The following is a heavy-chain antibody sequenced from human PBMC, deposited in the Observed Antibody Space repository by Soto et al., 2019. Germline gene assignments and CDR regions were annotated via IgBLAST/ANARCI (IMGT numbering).Heavy chain of an antibody. CDR2: ISSSSSTI. Sequence: GGSLRLSCAASGFTFSSYSMNWVRQAPGKGLEWVSYISSSSSTIYYADSVKGRFTISRDNAKNSLYLQMNSLRDEDTAVYYCARGLGSIAVAGIAFDIWGQGTMVTGSS. V-gene: IGHV3-48*02. J-gene: IGHJ3*02. CDR3: ARGLGSIAVAGIAFDI. D-gene: IGHD6-19*01. CDR1: GFTFSSYS.